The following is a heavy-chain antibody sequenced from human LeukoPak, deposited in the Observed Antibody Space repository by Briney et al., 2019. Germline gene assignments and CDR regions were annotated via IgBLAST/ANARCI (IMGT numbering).Heavy chain of an antibody. CDR3: ARVVVRDANNYKDY. J-gene: IGHJ4*02. D-gene: IGHD5-24*01. V-gene: IGHV1-2*02. CDR1: GYTFTGYY. Sequence: ASVKVSCKASGYTFTGYYMYWVRQAPGQGLDWMGWINPKSGGTNYAQKFQGRVTMTRDTSISTAYLDLSRLRSDDTAVYYCARVVVRDANNYKDYWGQGPLVTVSS. CDR2: INPKSGGT.